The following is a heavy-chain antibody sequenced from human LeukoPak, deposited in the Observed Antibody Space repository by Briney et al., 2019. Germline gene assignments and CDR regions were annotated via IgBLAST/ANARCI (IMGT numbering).Heavy chain of an antibody. J-gene: IGHJ6*02. CDR3: PKERPAKTYYDYVWGSYRPSFLDYYYYGMDV. D-gene: IGHD3-16*02. Sequence: GGSLRLSCAASGFTFDDYAMHWVRQAPGKGLEWVSLISGDGGSTYYADSVKGRFTISRDNSKNSLSLQMNSLRTEDTALYYCPKERPAKTYYDYVWGSYRPSFLDYYYYGMDVWGQGTTVTVSS. V-gene: IGHV3-43*02. CDR2: ISGDGGST. CDR1: GFTFDDYA.